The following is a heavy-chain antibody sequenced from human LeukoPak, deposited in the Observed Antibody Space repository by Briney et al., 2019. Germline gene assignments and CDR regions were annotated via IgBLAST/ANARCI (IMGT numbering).Heavy chain of an antibody. CDR2: IYGGDNI. Sequence: GGSLRLSCAASGFTVSSNYMSWVRQAPGKGLEWVSMIYGGDNIYYTDSVKGRFTISRDNSKNTLDLQMNSLRVEDTAVYYCARRGHGYGSPFDYWGQGTLVTVSS. D-gene: IGHD5-18*01. V-gene: IGHV3-66*04. CDR3: ARRGHGYGSPFDY. J-gene: IGHJ4*02. CDR1: GFTVSSNY.